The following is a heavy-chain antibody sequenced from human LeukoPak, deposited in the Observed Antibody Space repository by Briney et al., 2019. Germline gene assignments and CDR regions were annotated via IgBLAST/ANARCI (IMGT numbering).Heavy chain of an antibody. CDR2: IIPIFGTA. CDR1: GGTFSSYA. J-gene: IGHJ4*02. D-gene: IGHD4-11*01. Sequence: SVKVSCKASGGTFSSYAVSWVRQAPGQGLEWMGGIIPIFGTANYAQKFQGRVTITADESTSTAYMELSSLRSEDTAVYYCARDGPGRTVTTDYWGQGTLVTVSS. CDR3: ARDGPGRTVTTDY. V-gene: IGHV1-69*13.